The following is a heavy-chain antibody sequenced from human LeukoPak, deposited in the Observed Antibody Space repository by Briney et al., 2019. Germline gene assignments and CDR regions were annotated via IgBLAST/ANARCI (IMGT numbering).Heavy chain of an antibody. D-gene: IGHD1-7*01. Sequence: GGSLRLSCAASGFTFSSYGMHWVRQAPGKGLEWVAVISYDGSDKYYADSVKGRFTISRDNSKNTLYLQMNSLRAEDTAVYYCAKIRVIFNWNYAYYFDYWGQGALVTVSS. J-gene: IGHJ4*02. CDR3: AKIRVIFNWNYAYYFDY. CDR2: ISYDGSDK. V-gene: IGHV3-30*18. CDR1: GFTFSSYG.